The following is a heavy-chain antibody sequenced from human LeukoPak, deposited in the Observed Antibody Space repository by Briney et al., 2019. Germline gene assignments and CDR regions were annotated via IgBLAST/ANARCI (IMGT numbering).Heavy chain of an antibody. CDR2: IYHSGST. V-gene: IGHV4-38-2*01. CDR3: ARNTTEVVTAKWFDP. CDR1: GYSISSGDY. D-gene: IGHD2-21*02. Sequence: PSETLSLTSALPGYSISSGDYWGWIRQPPGKGLEWIGSIYHSGSTHYNPSLKSRVTISVDTSKNQFSLKLSSVTAADTAVYYCARNTTEVVTAKWFDPWGQGTLVTVSS. J-gene: IGHJ5*02.